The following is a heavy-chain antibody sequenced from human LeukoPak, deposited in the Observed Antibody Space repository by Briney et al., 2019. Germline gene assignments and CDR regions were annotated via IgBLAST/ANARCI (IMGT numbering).Heavy chain of an antibody. V-gene: IGHV3-21*01. CDR2: ISSSSSYI. Sequence: GGSLRLSCAASGFTFSSYSMNWVRQAPGKGLEWVSSISSSSSYIYYADSVKGRFTISRDNAENSLYLQMNSLRAEDTAVYYCARDAKYYYDSSGYVGFDYWGQGALVTVSS. D-gene: IGHD3-22*01. CDR1: GFTFSSYS. J-gene: IGHJ4*02. CDR3: ARDAKYYYDSSGYVGFDY.